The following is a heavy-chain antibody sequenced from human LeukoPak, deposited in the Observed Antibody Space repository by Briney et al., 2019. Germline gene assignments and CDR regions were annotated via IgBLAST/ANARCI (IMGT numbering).Heavy chain of an antibody. CDR1: GFIASSNY. V-gene: IGHV3-53*01. CDR2: IYSGGST. Sequence: GGSLRLSCTASGFIASSNYMSWVRQAPGKGLEWVSLIYSGGSTYYADSVMGRSTIPRDKSNNTLYLQMNSLRAEDTAVYYCATGGRSGVAFESWGQGTLVTVSS. CDR3: ATGGRSGVAFES. D-gene: IGHD2-15*01. J-gene: IGHJ4*02.